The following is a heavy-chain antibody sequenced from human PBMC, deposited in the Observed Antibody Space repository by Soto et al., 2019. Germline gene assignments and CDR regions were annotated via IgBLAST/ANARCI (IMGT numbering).Heavy chain of an antibody. CDR3: ARHHGSPGSYFGLDV. J-gene: IGHJ6*02. V-gene: IGHV5-51*01. CDR1: GYSFTSYW. Sequence: PGESLKISCKGSGYSFTSYWINWVRQMPGKGLEWMGIIYPGDSDTRYSPSFQGQVTNPADKSIDTAYLQWRSLKASDTAVYYCARHHGSPGSYFGLDVWGQGTTVTV. CDR2: IYPGDSDT. D-gene: IGHD6-13*01.